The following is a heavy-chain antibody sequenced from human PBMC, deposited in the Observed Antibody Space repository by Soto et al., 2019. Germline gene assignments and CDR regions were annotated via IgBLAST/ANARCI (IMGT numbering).Heavy chain of an antibody. CDR1: GFTFDDFA. CDR3: SRSRGLAGRPLDL. D-gene: IGHD6-6*01. V-gene: IGHV3-9*01. CDR2: ITWNSGDI. J-gene: IGHJ5*02. Sequence: EVQLVESGGGLVQPGRSLRLSCAASGFTFDDFAMHWVRQAPGKGLEWVSGITWNSGDIRYTGSVKGRFSISRDNAEKSLYLHMNRLSPEDTALYYCSRSRGLAGRPLDLWGQGTFVTVSS.